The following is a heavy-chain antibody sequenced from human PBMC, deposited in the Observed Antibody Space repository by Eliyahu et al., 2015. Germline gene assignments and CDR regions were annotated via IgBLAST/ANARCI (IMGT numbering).Heavy chain of an antibody. J-gene: IGHJ6*02. Sequence: QVVESGGRVVQAGGSVRLSCTVSVFYINGFMFHWVRQSPGKGPAWVSRITGDGTNSDYADSVKGRFKMSRDNAKNMVYLEMNRLTVDDTGVYYCVGQLFNNGIDVWGPGTTVTVSS. CDR3: VGQLFNNGIDV. V-gene: IGHV3-74*01. CDR1: VFYINGFM. D-gene: IGHD5-18*01. CDR2: ITGDGTNS.